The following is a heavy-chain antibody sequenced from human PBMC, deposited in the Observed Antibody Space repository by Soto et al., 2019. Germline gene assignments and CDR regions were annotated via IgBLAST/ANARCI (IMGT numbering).Heavy chain of an antibody. J-gene: IGHJ6*02. Sequence: EVQLVESGGGLVQPGGSLRLSCAASGLIFSDYHMDWVRQAPGKGLEWVGRIRRQANSYTTEYAASVKGRFTISRDDSTNSLYLQMNSLKSEDTAVYYCAMLGGWSGGSSGMDVWGQGTTVTVSS. CDR2: IRRQANSYTT. D-gene: IGHD6-19*01. V-gene: IGHV3-72*01. CDR3: AMLGGWSGGSSGMDV. CDR1: GLIFSDYH.